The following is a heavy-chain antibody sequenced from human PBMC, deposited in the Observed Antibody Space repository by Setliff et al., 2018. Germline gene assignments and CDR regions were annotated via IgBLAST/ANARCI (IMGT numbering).Heavy chain of an antibody. Sequence: SETLSLTCAVYGDSFSDYYWSWIRQPPGQGLEWIEEINHSGHTNYSPSLRSRVTMSVDTSKKQLSLKLSSVTAADTAVYYCARDRTAYSYGLGVWGQGTTVTVSS. CDR3: ARDRTAYSYGLGV. J-gene: IGHJ6*02. CDR1: GDSFSDYY. V-gene: IGHV4-34*01. D-gene: IGHD5-18*01. CDR2: INHSGHT.